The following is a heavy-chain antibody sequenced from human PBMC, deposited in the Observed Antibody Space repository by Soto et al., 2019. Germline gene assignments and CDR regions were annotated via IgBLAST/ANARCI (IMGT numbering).Heavy chain of an antibody. CDR3: ARRDRQWLVMYYFDY. D-gene: IGHD6-19*01. CDR2: ISYDGSNK. V-gene: IGHV3-30*03. Sequence: QVQLVESGGGVVQPGRSLRLSCAASGFTFSSYGMHWVRQAPGKGLEWVAVISYDGSNKYYADSVKGRFTISRDNSKNTLYLQMNSLRAEDTAVYYCARRDRQWLVMYYFDYWGQGTLVTVSS. CDR1: GFTFSSYG. J-gene: IGHJ4*02.